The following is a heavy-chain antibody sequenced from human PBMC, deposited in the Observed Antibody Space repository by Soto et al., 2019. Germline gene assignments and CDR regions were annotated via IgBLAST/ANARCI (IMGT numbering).Heavy chain of an antibody. Sequence: QVQLQQWGAGLLKPSETLSLTCAVYGGSFSGYYWSWIRQPPGKGLEWIGEINHSGSTNYNPSLKSRVTIPVXXSXNXXSLTLSSVTAADTAVYYCARFGDRGSYLLWNWFDPWGQGTLVTVSS. D-gene: IGHD1-26*01. CDR3: ARFGDRGSYLLWNWFDP. CDR2: INHSGST. J-gene: IGHJ5*02. CDR1: GGSFSGYY. V-gene: IGHV4-34*01.